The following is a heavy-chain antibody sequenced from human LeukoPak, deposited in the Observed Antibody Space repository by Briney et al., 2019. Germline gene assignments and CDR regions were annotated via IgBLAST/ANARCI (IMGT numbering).Heavy chain of an antibody. CDR3: ARASRASAWYIDEY. CDR1: GFSFSTYN. V-gene: IGHV3-21*06. Sequence: GGSLRLSCAASGFSFSTYNMDWVRQAPGKGLEWVASIDFTSSFIFYGDSVKGRFTISRDNAKNLLYLQLSSLRDDDSAIYYCARASRASAWYIDEYWGQGTLVTGSS. D-gene: IGHD6-19*01. J-gene: IGHJ4*02. CDR2: IDFTSSFI.